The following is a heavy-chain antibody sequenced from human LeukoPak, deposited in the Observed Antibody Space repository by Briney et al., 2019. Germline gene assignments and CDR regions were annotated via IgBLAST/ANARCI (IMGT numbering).Heavy chain of an antibody. J-gene: IGHJ5*02. CDR2: IYYSSTT. CDR3: AIKPPPGWFGTGWLDP. D-gene: IGHD3-10*01. CDR1: GGSISNNNW. Sequence: PSGTLSLTCSVSGGSISNNNWWSCVRQSPGKGLVWSGSIYYSSTTHYTPSLKSRDTISVDKSKNQFSLNLHSLTAADTAVYYCAIKPPPGWFGTGWLDPWGQGTLVTVSS. V-gene: IGHV4-4*02.